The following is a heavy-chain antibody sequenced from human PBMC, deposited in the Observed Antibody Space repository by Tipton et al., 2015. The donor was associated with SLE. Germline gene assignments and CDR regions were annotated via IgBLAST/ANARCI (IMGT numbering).Heavy chain of an antibody. CDR2: VEGRGDKP. Sequence: SLRLSCAASGFTFSNYAFIWVRQAPGKGLAWTSAVEGRGDKPYYADSVEGRITISRDNARNPLYLQMNSLRVEDTAVYYCVIVDVGLVDTWGQGTLVSVS. D-gene: IGHD3-16*01. V-gene: IGHV3-23*01. CDR3: VIVDVGLVDT. J-gene: IGHJ5*02. CDR1: GFTFSNYA.